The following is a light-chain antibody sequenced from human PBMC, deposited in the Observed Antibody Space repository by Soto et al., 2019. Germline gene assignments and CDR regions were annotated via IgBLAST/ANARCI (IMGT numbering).Light chain of an antibody. CDR2: RNN. CDR1: ISNIGNNY. CDR3: AAWDDTVRSYV. Sequence: QTVVTQPPSVSGTPGQRVTISCSGSISNIGNNYVHWFQQLPGTAPKVLSNRNNQRPSGVPDRFSGSKSGTSASLAISGLRSEDEAEHYCAAWDDTVRSYVFGTGTKLTVL. J-gene: IGLJ1*01. V-gene: IGLV1-47*01.